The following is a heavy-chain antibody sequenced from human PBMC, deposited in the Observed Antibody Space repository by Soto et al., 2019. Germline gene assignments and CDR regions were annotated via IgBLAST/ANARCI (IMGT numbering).Heavy chain of an antibody. V-gene: IGHV3-23*01. CDR1: GFTFSIYA. J-gene: IGHJ6*02. CDR2: ISDSGGST. CDR3: AKDGRHISARSLAYSYYHGMDV. D-gene: IGHD6-6*01. Sequence: PGGSLRLSCAASGFTFSIYAMTWVRQAPGKGLEWVSSISDSGGSTYHANSVKGRFTISRDNSRNTLYLQMNNLRAEDTAVYYCAKDGRHISARSLAYSYYHGMDVRGQGTTVTVSS.